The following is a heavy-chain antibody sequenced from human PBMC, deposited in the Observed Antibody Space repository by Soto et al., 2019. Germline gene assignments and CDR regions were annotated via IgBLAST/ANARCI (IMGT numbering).Heavy chain of an antibody. J-gene: IGHJ4*02. Sequence: QITLKEAGPTLVKPTQTLTLTCTFSGFSLTTSGVGVAWIRQPPGKALEWLALIYWDDDKRYSPALKSRLTITKDTTKSQVILTITNMDPVDTATYYCAHRLAVSHWGQGILVTVSS. CDR1: GFSLTTSGVG. D-gene: IGHD2-8*01. CDR2: IYWDDDK. CDR3: AHRLAVSH. V-gene: IGHV2-5*02.